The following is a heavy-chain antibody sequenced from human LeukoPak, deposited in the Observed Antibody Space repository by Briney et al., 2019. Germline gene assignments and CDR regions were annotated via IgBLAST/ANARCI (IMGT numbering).Heavy chain of an antibody. CDR2: ISWNSGSI. CDR1: GFTFDDYA. Sequence: TGRSLRLSCAASGFTFDDYAMHWVRQAPGKGLEWVSGISWNSGSIGYADSVKGRFTISRDNAKNSLYLQMNSLRAEDTALYYRAKAELLDYFDYWGQGTLVTVSS. J-gene: IGHJ4*02. D-gene: IGHD1-26*01. CDR3: AKAELLDYFDY. V-gene: IGHV3-9*01.